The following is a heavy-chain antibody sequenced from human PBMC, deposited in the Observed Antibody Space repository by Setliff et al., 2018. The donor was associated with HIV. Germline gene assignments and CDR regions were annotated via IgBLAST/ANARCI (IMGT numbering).Heavy chain of an antibody. V-gene: IGHV4-39*02. D-gene: IGHD3-10*01. J-gene: IGHJ6*03. CDR1: GGSISSHY. CDR3: ARDGGYYYMDV. CDR2: MHNSGST. Sequence: PSETLSLTCTVSGGSISSHYWGWIRQPPGKGLEWIGSMHNSGSTYYNPSLKSRVTISVDTSKNQFSLKLSSVTAADTAVYYCARDGGYYYMDVWGKGTTVTVSS.